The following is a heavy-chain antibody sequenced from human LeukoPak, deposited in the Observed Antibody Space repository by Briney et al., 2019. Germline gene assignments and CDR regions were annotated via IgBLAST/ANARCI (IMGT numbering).Heavy chain of an antibody. CDR2: ISYDGSNK. J-gene: IGHJ6*04. CDR1: GFTFSSYA. Sequence: GGSLRLSCAASGFTFSSYAMHWVRQAPGKGLEWVAVISYDGSNKYYADSVKGRLTISRDNSKNTLYLQMNSLRAEDTAVYYCARSGGYCSSTSCRASYYYYGMDVWGKGTTVTVSS. CDR3: ARSGGYCSSTSCRASYYYYGMDV. D-gene: IGHD2-2*01. V-gene: IGHV3-30*04.